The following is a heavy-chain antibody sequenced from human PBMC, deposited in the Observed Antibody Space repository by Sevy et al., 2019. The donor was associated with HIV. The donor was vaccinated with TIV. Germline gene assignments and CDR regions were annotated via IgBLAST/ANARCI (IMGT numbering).Heavy chain of an antibody. CDR3: ARELWPGDY. J-gene: IGHJ4*02. D-gene: IGHD2-21*01. V-gene: IGHV3-7*01. CDR2: INHDGSQK. Sequence: GGSLRLSCAASGFTFSDYFMGWVRQAPGRGLEWVANINHDGSQKNYVDPVKGRFTISRDNAKNSLYLQMNRLRVDDTAVYYCARELWPGDYWGQGTLVTVSS. CDR1: GFTFSDYF.